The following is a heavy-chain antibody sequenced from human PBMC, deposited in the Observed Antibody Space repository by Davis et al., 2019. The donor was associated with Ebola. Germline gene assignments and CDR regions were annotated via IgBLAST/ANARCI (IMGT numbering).Heavy chain of an antibody. CDR1: GGSSSGYY. CDR3: ARDEYCSGGSCYSSFDY. Sequence: MPSETLSLTCAVYGGSSSGYYWSWIRQPPGKGLEWIGEINHSGSTNYNPSLKSRVTISVDTSKNQFSLKLSSVTAADTAVYYCARDEYCSGGSCYSSFDYWGQGTLVTVSS. D-gene: IGHD2-15*01. V-gene: IGHV4-34*01. J-gene: IGHJ4*02. CDR2: INHSGST.